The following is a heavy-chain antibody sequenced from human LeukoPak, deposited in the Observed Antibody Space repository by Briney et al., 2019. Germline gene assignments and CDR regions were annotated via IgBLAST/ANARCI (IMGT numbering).Heavy chain of an antibody. CDR3: AKDQYRTGLDGFDI. J-gene: IGHJ3*02. Sequence: PGGSLRLSCAVSGFTFSSYAMHWVRQAPGKGLEWVSGISGSSITTNYADSVKGRFTISRDNSKNTLYLQMNSLRAEDTAVYYCAKDQYRTGLDGFDIWGQGTMVTVSS. D-gene: IGHD3/OR15-3a*01. CDR1: GFTFSSYA. CDR2: ISGSSITT. V-gene: IGHV3-23*01.